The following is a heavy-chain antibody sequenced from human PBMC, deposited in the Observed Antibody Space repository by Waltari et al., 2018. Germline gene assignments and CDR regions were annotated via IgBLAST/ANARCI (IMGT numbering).Heavy chain of an antibody. Sequence: QVQLVESGGGVVQPGRSLRLSCAASGFTFSSYAMHWVRQAPGKGLEWVAVISYDGSNKYYADSVKDRFTISRDNSKNTLYLQMNSLRAEDTAVYYCARDGRGYCSGGSCYWAQYWGQGTLVTVSS. CDR1: GFTFSSYA. D-gene: IGHD2-15*01. J-gene: IGHJ4*02. CDR2: ISYDGSNK. CDR3: ARDGRGYCSGGSCYWAQY. V-gene: IGHV3-30-3*01.